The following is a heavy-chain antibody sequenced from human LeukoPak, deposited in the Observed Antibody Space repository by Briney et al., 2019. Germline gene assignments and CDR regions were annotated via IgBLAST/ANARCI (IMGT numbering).Heavy chain of an antibody. CDR3: TRGGVGYFGSGSSDF. V-gene: IGHV1-8*03. Sequence: ASVKVSCKASGYSFTSYDIIWVRQATGQGLEWVGWMNPYTGNTGYAQKFQGRVTITRDTSITTAYMDLSSLRSEDTAVYYCTRGGVGYFGSGSSDFWGQGTLVTVSS. D-gene: IGHD3-10*01. CDR2: MNPYTGNT. CDR1: GYSFTSYD. J-gene: IGHJ4*02.